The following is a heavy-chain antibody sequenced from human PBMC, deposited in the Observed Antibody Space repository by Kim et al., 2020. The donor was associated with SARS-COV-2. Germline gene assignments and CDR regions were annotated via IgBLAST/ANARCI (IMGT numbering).Heavy chain of an antibody. CDR2: INHSGST. D-gene: IGHD3-10*01. V-gene: IGHV4-34*01. Sequence: SETLSLTCAVYGGSFSGYYWSWIRQPPGKGLEWIGEINHSGSTNYIPSLKSRVTISVDTSKNQFSLKLSSVTAADTAVYYCASGDPKLLWFGESFDYWGQGTLVTVSS. CDR1: GGSFSGYY. J-gene: IGHJ4*02. CDR3: ASGDPKLLWFGESFDY.